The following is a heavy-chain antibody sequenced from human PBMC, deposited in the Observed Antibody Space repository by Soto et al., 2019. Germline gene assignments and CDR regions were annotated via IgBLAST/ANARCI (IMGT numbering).Heavy chain of an antibody. J-gene: IGHJ4*02. CDR1: GGSISSGGYY. D-gene: IGHD1-26*01. Sequence: QVQLQESGPGLVKPSQTLSLTCTVSGGSISSGGYYWSWIRQHPGKGLEWIGYIYYSGSTYYNPSLTGRVPISVHTSKNHFALQLSSVTAAATALHYSARGPGLLWGRGTLFTVSS. CDR3: ARGPGLL. V-gene: IGHV4-31*03. CDR2: IYYSGST.